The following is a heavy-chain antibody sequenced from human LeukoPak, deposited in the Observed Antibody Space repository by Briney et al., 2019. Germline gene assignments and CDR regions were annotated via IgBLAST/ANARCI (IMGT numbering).Heavy chain of an antibody. J-gene: IGHJ4*02. Sequence: SETLSLTCSVSGDSISSYRWSWIRQSPGKGLEWIGYRYHSGGTNYNPSLRSRVTISIDMSKNQLSLHLNSVTTADTAVYHCARGHRITTIRGVIESWGQGTLVTVSS. V-gene: IGHV4-59*01. D-gene: IGHD3-10*01. CDR1: GDSISSYR. CDR2: RYHSGGT. CDR3: ARGHRITTIRGVIES.